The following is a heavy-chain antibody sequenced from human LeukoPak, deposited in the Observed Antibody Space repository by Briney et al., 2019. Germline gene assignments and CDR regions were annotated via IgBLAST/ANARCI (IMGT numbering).Heavy chain of an antibody. V-gene: IGHV1-69*02. CDR3: ARGVDRYDSSGYYPRGSPTLPEADY. J-gene: IGHJ4*02. CDR1: GGTFSSYT. D-gene: IGHD3-22*01. Sequence: RASVKVSCKASGGTFSSYTISCVRQAPGQGLEWMGRIIPILGIANYAQKFQGRVTITADKSTSTAYMELSSLRSEDTAVYYCARGVDRYDSSGYYPRGSPTLPEADYWGQGTLVTVSS. CDR2: IIPILGIA.